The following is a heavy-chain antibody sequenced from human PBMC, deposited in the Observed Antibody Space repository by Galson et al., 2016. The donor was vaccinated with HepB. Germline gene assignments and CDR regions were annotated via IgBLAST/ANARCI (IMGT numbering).Heavy chain of an antibody. CDR3: ARATHIVGVTLTSGDYGMDV. CDR2: IIPIFRTT. Sequence: SVKVSCKASGGTLSRHAVSWVRQAPGQGLEWMGRIIPIFRTTNYAQKFKGRVTITADKSTGTVYMELSSLRSDDTAVYYCARATHIVGVTLTSGDYGMDVWGQGTTVTVSS. CDR1: GGTLSRHA. J-gene: IGHJ6*02. D-gene: IGHD2-21*02. V-gene: IGHV1-69*06.